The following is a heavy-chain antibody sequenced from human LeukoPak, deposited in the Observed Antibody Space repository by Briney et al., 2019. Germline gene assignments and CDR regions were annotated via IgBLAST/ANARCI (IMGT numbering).Heavy chain of an antibody. J-gene: IGHJ4*02. CDR3: AKEGYCAGGSCTAFDY. D-gene: IGHD2-15*01. CDR2: ISYDGSNK. V-gene: IGHV3-30*18. CDR1: GFTFSTFD. Sequence: QSGGSLRLSCVVSGFTFSTFDMHWVRQAPGKGLEWVAVISYDGSNKYYADSVKGRFTISRDNSKNTMYLQMNSLRPEDTAVYYCAKEGYCAGGSCTAFDYWGQGTLVTVSS.